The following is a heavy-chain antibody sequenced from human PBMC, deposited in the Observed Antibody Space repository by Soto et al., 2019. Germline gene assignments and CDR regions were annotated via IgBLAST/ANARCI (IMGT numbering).Heavy chain of an antibody. CDR1: GYTFTSYD. V-gene: IGHV1-8*01. Sequence: ASVKVSCKASGYTFTSYDINWVRQATGQGLEWMGWMNPNSGNTGYAQKFQGRVTMTRNTSISTAYMELSSLRSEDTAVYYCARTYCSGGRYYYYYMDVWGKGTTVTVSS. CDR3: ARTYCSGGRYYYYYMDV. D-gene: IGHD2-15*01. CDR2: MNPNSGNT. J-gene: IGHJ6*03.